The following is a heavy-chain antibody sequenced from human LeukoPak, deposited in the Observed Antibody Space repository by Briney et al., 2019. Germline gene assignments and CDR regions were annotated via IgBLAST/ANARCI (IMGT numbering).Heavy chain of an antibody. CDR2: INGDGSST. J-gene: IGHJ6*02. CDR1: GFTFSNYW. Sequence: GGSLRLSCAASGFTFSNYWTHWVRQAPGKGLVWVSRINGDGSSTTYADSVKGRFTMSKDNAKNTLYLQMSSLRAEDTAVYFCARGGGLDVWGQGATVTVSS. D-gene: IGHD3-16*01. CDR3: ARGGGLDV. V-gene: IGHV3-74*01.